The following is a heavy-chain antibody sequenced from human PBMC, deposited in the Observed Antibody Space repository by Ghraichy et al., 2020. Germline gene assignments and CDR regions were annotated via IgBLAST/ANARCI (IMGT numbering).Heavy chain of an antibody. CDR3: GKLYGKGGIDY. CDR2: IYSGGST. V-gene: IGHV3-53*01. D-gene: IGHD4-17*01. CDR1: GFTVSSNY. J-gene: IGHJ4*02. Sequence: LSLTCAASGFTVSSNYMSWVRQAPGKGLEWVSVIYSGGSTYYADSVKGRFTISRDNSKNTLYLQMNSLRAEDTAVYYCGKLYGKGGIDYWGQGTLVTVSS.